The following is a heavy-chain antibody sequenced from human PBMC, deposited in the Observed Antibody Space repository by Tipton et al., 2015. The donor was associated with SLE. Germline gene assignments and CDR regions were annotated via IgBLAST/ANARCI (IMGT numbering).Heavy chain of an antibody. CDR1: GFTFSSYA. Sequence: SLRLSCAASGFTFSSYAMSWVRQAPGKGLEWVSAISGSGGSTYYADSVKGRFTISRDNSKNTLYLQMSSLRAEDTAVYYCVKALITMIVVAPDYWGQGTLVTVSS. CDR2: ISGSGGST. CDR3: VKALITMIVVAPDY. V-gene: IGHV3-23*01. D-gene: IGHD3-22*01. J-gene: IGHJ4*02.